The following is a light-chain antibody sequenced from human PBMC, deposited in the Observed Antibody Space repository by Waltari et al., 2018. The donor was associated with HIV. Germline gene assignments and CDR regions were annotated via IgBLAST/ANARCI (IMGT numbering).Light chain of an antibody. V-gene: IGLV4-69*01. CDR2: LNSDGSH. Sequence: QLVLTQSPPASASLGASVKLTCTLPSGHSSYAIAWHQQQPEKGPRYLLTLNSDGSHSKGDGIPDRFSGSSSGADRYLTISSLQSEDEADYYCQTWGTGIQVFGGGTKVTVV. CDR1: SGHSSYA. J-gene: IGLJ3*02. CDR3: QTWGTGIQV.